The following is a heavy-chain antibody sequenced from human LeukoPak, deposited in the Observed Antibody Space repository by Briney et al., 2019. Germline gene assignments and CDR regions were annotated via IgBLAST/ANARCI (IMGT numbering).Heavy chain of an antibody. J-gene: IGHJ4*02. CDR3: ARDLSACSTSCYGVDY. Sequence: GGSLRLSCAASGFTFSSYSMNWVRQAPGKGLEWVSSISTSSSYIYYADSVKGRFIISSDNTKNSLYLQVNSLRADDTDVYYCARDLSACSTSCYGVDYWGQGTLVTVSS. CDR2: ISTSSSYI. V-gene: IGHV3-21*01. D-gene: IGHD2-2*01. CDR1: GFTFSSYS.